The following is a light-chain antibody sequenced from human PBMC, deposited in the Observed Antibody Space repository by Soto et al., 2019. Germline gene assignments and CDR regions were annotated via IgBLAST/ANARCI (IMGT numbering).Light chain of an antibody. CDR1: SGSIASNY. CDR3: QSYDATNQV. Sequence: NFMLTQPHSVSDSPGKTVIISCTRSSGSIASNYVQWSQQRPGSSPTTVIYEDNQRPSGVPDRFSGSIDSYSNSASLTISGLETEDEADYFCQSYDATNQVFGGGTKLPVL. CDR2: EDN. V-gene: IGLV6-57*01. J-gene: IGLJ3*02.